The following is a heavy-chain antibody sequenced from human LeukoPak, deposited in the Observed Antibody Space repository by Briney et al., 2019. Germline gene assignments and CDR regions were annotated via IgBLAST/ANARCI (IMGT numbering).Heavy chain of an antibody. CDR3: AREYGYDDYYYYYMDV. V-gene: IGHV1-8*03. CDR2: MNPNSGNT. CDR1: GYTFTSYD. D-gene: IGHD5-12*01. Sequence: GASVKVSCKASGYTFTSYDINWVRQATGQGLEWMGWMNPNSGNTGYAQKFQGRVTNTRNTSISTAYMELSSLRSEDTAVYYCAREYGYDDYYYYYMDVWGKGTTVTVSS. J-gene: IGHJ6*03.